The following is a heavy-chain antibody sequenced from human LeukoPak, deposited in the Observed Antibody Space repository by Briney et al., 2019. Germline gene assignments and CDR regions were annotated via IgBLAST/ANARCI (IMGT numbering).Heavy chain of an antibody. CDR1: GGSFSSYY. D-gene: IGHD4-11*01. CDR3: ARSKGTPERNYWNYFDY. V-gene: IGHV4-59*01. CDR2: IFYCGRI. J-gene: IGHJ4*02. Sequence: PSETLSLPCTVSGGSFSSYYWSWIRQPPGEGLVWIGYIFYCGRINYNPSLKSRVPIPVDPSKNQFSLKLSSVTAADPAVLYCARSKGTPERNYWNYFDYWGQGTLVTVSS.